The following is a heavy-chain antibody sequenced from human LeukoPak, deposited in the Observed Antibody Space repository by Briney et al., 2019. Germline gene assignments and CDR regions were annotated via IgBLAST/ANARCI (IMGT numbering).Heavy chain of an antibody. CDR2: LKEDGSEK. CDR3: ARDRGGRTGLDD. Sequence: PGGSLRLSCAASGITFSRSWMSWVRQAPGKGLEWVAFLKEDGSEKYYVDSVKGRFTISRDNAENSLYLQMNSLRAEDTAVYYCARDRGGRTGLDDWGQGTLVTVSS. V-gene: IGHV3-7*04. CDR1: GITFSRSW. J-gene: IGHJ4*02. D-gene: IGHD2-15*01.